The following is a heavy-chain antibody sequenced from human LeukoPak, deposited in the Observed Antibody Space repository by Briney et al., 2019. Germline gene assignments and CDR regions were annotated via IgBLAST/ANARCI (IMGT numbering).Heavy chain of an antibody. J-gene: IGHJ4*02. V-gene: IGHV3-53*01. Sequence: GGSLRLSCAASGFTVSSTYMSWVRQAPGKGLEWVSGISGSGNTYYADSVKGRFTISRDNSKNTLYLQMNSLRAEDTAVYYCAKGLGDYYSRLDCWGQGTLVTVSS. D-gene: IGHD3-22*01. CDR1: GFTVSSTY. CDR3: AKGLGDYYSRLDC. CDR2: ISGSGNT.